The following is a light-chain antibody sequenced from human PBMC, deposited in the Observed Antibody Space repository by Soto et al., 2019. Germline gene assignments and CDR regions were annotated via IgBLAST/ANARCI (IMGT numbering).Light chain of an antibody. CDR2: GAS. CDR3: QQYDSSPRT. J-gene: IGKJ1*01. V-gene: IGKV3-15*01. Sequence: EIVMTQSPATLSVSPGERATLSCRASQSVNIYLAWYQQKPGQAPRLLIYGASTRATGIPARFSGSGSGTDFTLTISRLEPEDFAVYYCQQYDSSPRTFGQGTKVDIK. CDR1: QSVNIY.